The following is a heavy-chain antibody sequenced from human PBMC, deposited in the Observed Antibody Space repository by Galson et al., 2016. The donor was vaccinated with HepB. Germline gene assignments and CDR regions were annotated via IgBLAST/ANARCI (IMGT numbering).Heavy chain of an antibody. CDR2: FYHNGVT. J-gene: IGHJ6*02. Sequence: TLSLTCAVSGDSISSGYSWSWIRQPPGKGLEWIGYFYHNGVTYYNPSPKSRVTISVDRSENQFSLKLNSVTAADTAVYYCARAPTVGDQNGLDVWGQGTTVTVSS. CDR3: ARAPTVGDQNGLDV. CDR1: GDSISSGYS. V-gene: IGHV4-30-2*01. D-gene: IGHD2-21*02.